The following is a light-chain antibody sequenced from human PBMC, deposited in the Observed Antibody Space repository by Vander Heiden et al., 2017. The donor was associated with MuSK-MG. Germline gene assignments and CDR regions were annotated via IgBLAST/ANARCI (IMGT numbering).Light chain of an antibody. Sequence: EIVLTQSPGTLSFSPGERATLSCRASQSVSSTYLAWYQQKPGQAPRLLIYGASTRATGIPDRFSGSGSGTDFTLTITRLEPEDFAVYYCQQDGNSPSTFGQGTKMEIK. CDR1: QSVSSTY. CDR3: QQDGNSPST. J-gene: IGKJ2*01. V-gene: IGKV3-20*01. CDR2: GAS.